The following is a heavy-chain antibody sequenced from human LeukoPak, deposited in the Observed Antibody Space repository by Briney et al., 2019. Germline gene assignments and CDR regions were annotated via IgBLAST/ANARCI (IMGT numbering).Heavy chain of an antibody. CDR2: INTNTGNP. D-gene: IGHD7-27*01. J-gene: IGHJ4*02. Sequence: ASVKVSCKASGYTFTSYAMNWVRQAPGQGLEWMGWINTNTGNPTYAQGFTGRFVVSLVTSVGTAYLQISSLKAEDTAVYYCARDGLGSDYWGQGTLVTVSS. CDR3: ARDGLGSDY. V-gene: IGHV7-4-1*02. CDR1: GYTFTSYA.